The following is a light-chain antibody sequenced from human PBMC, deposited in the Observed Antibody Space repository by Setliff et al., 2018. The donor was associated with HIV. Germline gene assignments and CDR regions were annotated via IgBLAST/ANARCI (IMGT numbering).Light chain of an antibody. J-gene: IGLJ1*01. V-gene: IGLV2-14*01. CDR3: GSYTSTTSYV. Sequence: QFVLAQPASVSGSPGQSITISCTGTSSDVGGYKFVSWYQQHPGKAPKLMIYEVSNRPSGVSDRFSGSKSGSTASLTISGLQAEDEADYYCGSYTSTTSYVFGSGTKV. CDR1: SSDVGGYKF. CDR2: EVS.